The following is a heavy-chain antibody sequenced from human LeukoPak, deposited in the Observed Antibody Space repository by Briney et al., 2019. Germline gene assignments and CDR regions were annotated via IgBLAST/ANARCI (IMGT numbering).Heavy chain of an antibody. J-gene: IGHJ4*02. V-gene: IGHV4-59*12. D-gene: IGHD4-17*01. CDR3: ARVRTFYGDADY. Sequence: SETLSLTCTVSGGSISSYYWSWIRQPRGKGLEWIGYIYYSGSTNYNPSLKSRVTISVDTSKNQFSLKLSSVTAADTAVYYCARVRTFYGDADYWGQGALVTVSS. CDR2: IYYSGST. CDR1: GGSISSYY.